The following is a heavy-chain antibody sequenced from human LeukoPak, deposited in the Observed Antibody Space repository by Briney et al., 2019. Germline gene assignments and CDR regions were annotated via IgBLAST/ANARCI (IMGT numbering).Heavy chain of an antibody. CDR3: TRAPPRSWGSTFDY. V-gene: IGHV4-30-2*01. Sequence: KTSETLSLTCDVSGGSTSSGLYSWSWIRQPLGKGLEWIGYIYHTGSTYYNPSLKSRVTISVDTSKNQFSLKLSSVTAADTAMYYCTRAPPRSWGSTFDYWGQGTLVTVSS. CDR1: GGSTSSGLYS. CDR2: IYHTGST. J-gene: IGHJ4*02. D-gene: IGHD3-16*01.